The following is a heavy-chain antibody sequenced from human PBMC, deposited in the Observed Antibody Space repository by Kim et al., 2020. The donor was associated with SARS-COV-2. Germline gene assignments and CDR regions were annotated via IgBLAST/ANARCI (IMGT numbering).Heavy chain of an antibody. Sequence: SETLSLTCTVSGGSISSGSYYWSWIRQPAGKGLEWIGRIYTSGSTNYNPSLKSRVTISVDTSKNQFSLKLSSVTAADTAVYYCARDGTEEGSGWYRWPYYFDYWGQGTLVTVSS. CDR2: IYTSGST. J-gene: IGHJ4*02. D-gene: IGHD6-19*01. V-gene: IGHV4-61*02. CDR3: ARDGTEEGSGWYRWPYYFDY. CDR1: GGSISSGSYY.